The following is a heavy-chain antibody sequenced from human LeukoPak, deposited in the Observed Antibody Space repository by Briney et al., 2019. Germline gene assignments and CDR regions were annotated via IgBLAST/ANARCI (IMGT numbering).Heavy chain of an antibody. CDR1: GFTVSSNY. CDR2: ISGSGTSA. J-gene: IGHJ4*02. D-gene: IGHD6-19*01. CDR3: ARELRIAVAATKDY. V-gene: IGHV3-23*01. Sequence: GGSLRLSCAASGFTVSSNYMSWARQAPGEGLEWVLGISGSGTSADYADSVKGRFTISTDNSKNPRYLQMNSLRAEDTALYYCARELRIAVAATKDYWGQGTLVTVSS.